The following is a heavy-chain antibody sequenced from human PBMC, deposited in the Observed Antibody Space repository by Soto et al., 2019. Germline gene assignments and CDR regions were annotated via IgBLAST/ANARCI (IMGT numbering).Heavy chain of an antibody. Sequence: KPSETLSLTCTVSGGSISSYYWSWIRQPPGKGLEWLGSVHYSGNTYYNPSLKSRLTISVDKSKNQFSLNLSSVTAADTAVYYCARQDRVVAEGRWFDPWGQGTLVTVSS. CDR2: VHYSGNT. CDR3: ARQDRVVAEGRWFDP. V-gene: IGHV4-59*04. CDR1: GGSISSYY. D-gene: IGHD2-15*01. J-gene: IGHJ5*02.